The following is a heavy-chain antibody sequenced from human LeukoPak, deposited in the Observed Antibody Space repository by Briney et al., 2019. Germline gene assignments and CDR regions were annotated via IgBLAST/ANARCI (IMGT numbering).Heavy chain of an antibody. CDR3: ASGSGSYYSNDAFDI. J-gene: IGHJ3*02. CDR2: IGTHGTTT. D-gene: IGHD1-26*01. CDR1: GFTFSSYA. V-gene: IGHV3-23*01. Sequence: GGSLRLSCAASGFTFSSYAMTWVRQAPGKGLEWVSSIGTHGTTTYYADSVKGRFTISRDDSKNTQYLQMYSLRSDDTAVYYCASGSGSYYSNDAFDIWGQGTMVTVSS.